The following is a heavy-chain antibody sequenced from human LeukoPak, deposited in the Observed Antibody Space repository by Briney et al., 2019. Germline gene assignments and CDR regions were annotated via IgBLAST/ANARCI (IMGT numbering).Heavy chain of an antibody. CDR1: GFTFSNYN. Sequence: PGGSLRLSCAASGFTFSNYNMNWVRQAPGKGLEWVSSISSSSSYIYYADSVKGRFTISRDNAKNSLYLQMNSLRAEDTAVYYCARDANCGGNSFDYWGEGTLVTVSS. J-gene: IGHJ4*02. CDR2: ISSSSSYI. CDR3: ARDANCGGNSFDY. D-gene: IGHD4-23*01. V-gene: IGHV3-21*01.